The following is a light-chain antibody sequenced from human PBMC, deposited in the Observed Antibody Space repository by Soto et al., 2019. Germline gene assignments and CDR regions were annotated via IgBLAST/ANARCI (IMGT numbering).Light chain of an antibody. CDR3: QQYGSSGT. J-gene: IGKJ1*01. Sequence: EIVLTQSPATLSLSPGERATLSCRASQSLSSNFLAWYQQKPGQAPRLLIYGASIRATGIPDRFSGSGSGTDFTLTISRLEPEDFAVHYCQQYGSSGTFGQGTKVDIK. CDR2: GAS. V-gene: IGKV3-20*01. CDR1: QSLSSNF.